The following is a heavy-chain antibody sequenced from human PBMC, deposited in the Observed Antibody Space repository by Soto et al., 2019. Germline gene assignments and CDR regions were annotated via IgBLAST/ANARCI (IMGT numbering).Heavy chain of an antibody. CDR3: ARDRSAGNYFYYGMDV. Sequence: LRLSCAASGLPFNRNGMHWVRQAPGKGLEWVAVIWYDGSKEYYSDSVKGRFTISRDNSKNMLYLQMNSVRVEDTAVYFCARDRSAGNYFYYGMDVWGQGTTVTVSS. V-gene: IGHV3-33*01. J-gene: IGHJ6*02. D-gene: IGHD1-1*01. CDR2: IWYDGSKE. CDR1: GLPFNRNG.